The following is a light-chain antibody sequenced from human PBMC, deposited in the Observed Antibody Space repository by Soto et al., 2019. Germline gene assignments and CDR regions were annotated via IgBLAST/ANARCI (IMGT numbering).Light chain of an antibody. V-gene: IGKV3-11*01. CDR2: DAS. CDR1: QSVNRY. Sequence: EIVLTQSPATLSLSPGERATLSCRASQSVNRYLAWYRQKPGQAPRLLIYDASNRATGIPARFSGSGSGTDFTLTSSSLEAEDFAFYYCQQLSSCLFTFGGGTKVEIK. CDR3: QQLSSCLFT. J-gene: IGKJ4*01.